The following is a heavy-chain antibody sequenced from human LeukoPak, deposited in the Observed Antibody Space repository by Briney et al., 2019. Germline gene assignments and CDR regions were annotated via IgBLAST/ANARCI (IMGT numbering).Heavy chain of an antibody. CDR2: ISYDGTNK. V-gene: IGHV3-30-3*01. CDR3: ARDWSSKYPYYYGMDV. D-gene: IGHD4-11*01. CDR1: GFTFSSYA. J-gene: IGHJ6*02. Sequence: GGSLRLSCAASGFTFSSYAMHWVRQAPGKGLEWVAVISYDGTNKYYADSVKGRFTISRDNSKNTLYLQINSLRAEDTAVYYCARDWSSKYPYYYGMDVWGQGTTVTVSS.